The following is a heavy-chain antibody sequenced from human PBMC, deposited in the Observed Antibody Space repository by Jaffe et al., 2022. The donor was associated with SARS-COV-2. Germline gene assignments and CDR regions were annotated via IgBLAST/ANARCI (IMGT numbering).Heavy chain of an antibody. CDR1: GYTFTSYG. J-gene: IGHJ6*02. V-gene: IGHV1-18*01. CDR3: ARDQGLTMVRGVHKSPYYGMDV. Sequence: QVQLVQSGAEVKKPGASVKVSCKASGYTFTSYGISWVRQAPGQGLEWMGWISAYNGNTNYAQKLQGRVTMTTDTSTSTAYMELRSLRSDDTAVYYCARDQGLTMVRGVHKSPYYGMDVWGQGTTVTVSS. D-gene: IGHD3-10*01. CDR2: ISAYNGNT.